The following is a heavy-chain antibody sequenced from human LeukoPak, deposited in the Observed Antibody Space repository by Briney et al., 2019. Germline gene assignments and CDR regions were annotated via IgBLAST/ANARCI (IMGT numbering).Heavy chain of an antibody. CDR3: AREIVGGFNPGAY. CDR2: IYYGGST. D-gene: IGHD1-14*01. J-gene: IGHJ4*02. Sequence: PSETLSLTCTVSGGSISSSTYYWGWIRKPPGKGLEWIGSIYYGGSTYYNPSVKSRVTISVDRSKNQIALELSSVTAADTAVYYCAREIVGGFNPGAYWGQGTLVTVSS. CDR1: GGSISSSTYY. V-gene: IGHV4-39*06.